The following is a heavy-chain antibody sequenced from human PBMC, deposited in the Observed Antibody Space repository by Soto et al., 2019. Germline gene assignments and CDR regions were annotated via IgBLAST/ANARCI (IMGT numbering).Heavy chain of an antibody. CDR1: GYNFTRFG. CDR3: ARLYIGGPTMSYGRDV. J-gene: IGHJ6*04. D-gene: IGHD1-26*01. Sequence: ASVKVSCKSSGYNFTRFGISWVRQAPGQGLEWMGWISTYNGNTNYAQRLQGRVTMTTDTSTNTAYMELRSLRSDDTAVYYCARLYIGGPTMSYGRDVGGKGTRVPVSS. CDR2: ISTYNGNT. V-gene: IGHV1-18*01.